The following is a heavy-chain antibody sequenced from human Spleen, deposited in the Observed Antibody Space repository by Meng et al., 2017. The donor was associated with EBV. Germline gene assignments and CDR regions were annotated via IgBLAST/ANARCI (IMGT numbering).Heavy chain of an antibody. Sequence: QVQLQQLGAGLLKPSETLSLTCAVYGVSFSDYYWSWIRQPPGKGLEWIGEIYHNGGTNYNPSLKSRITISVDMSKNQFSLKLSSVTAADTAVYYCARGYYYGSGIYSENRRPFDFWGLGTLVTVSS. CDR3: ARGYYYGSGIYSENRRPFDF. J-gene: IGHJ4*02. CDR1: GVSFSDYY. D-gene: IGHD3-10*01. V-gene: IGHV4-34*01. CDR2: IYHNGGT.